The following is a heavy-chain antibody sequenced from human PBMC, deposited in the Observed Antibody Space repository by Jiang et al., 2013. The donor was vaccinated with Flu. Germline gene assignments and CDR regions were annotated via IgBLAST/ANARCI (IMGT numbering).Heavy chain of an antibody. Sequence: GAEVKKPGSSVKVSCKASGYTFTSYYMHWVRQAPGQGLEWMGIINPSGGSTSYAQKFQGRVTMTRNTSISTAYMELSSLRSEDTAVYYCAKDTPLYCSGGSCSPGLDYWGQGTLVTVSS. J-gene: IGHJ4*02. CDR3: AKDTPLYCSGGSCSPGLDY. CDR1: GYTFTSYY. V-gene: IGHV1-46*01. CDR2: INPSGGST. D-gene: IGHD2-15*01.